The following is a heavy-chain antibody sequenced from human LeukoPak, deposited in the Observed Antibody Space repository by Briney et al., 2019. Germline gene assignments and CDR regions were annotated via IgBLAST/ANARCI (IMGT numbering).Heavy chain of an antibody. J-gene: IGHJ4*02. D-gene: IGHD2-21*02. V-gene: IGHV1-2*02. CDR3: VREGNELLSKDFDY. Sequence: ASVKVSCKASGYTFTGYYMHWVRQAPGQGLEWMGWINPNSGGTNYAQKFQGRVTMTRDTSISTAYMELSRLRSDDTAMYYCVREGNELLSKDFDYWGQGTLVAVSS. CDR2: INPNSGGT. CDR1: GYTFTGYY.